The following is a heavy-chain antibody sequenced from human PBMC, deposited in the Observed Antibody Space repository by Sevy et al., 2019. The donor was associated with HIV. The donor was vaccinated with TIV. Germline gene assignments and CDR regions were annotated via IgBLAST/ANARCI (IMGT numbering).Heavy chain of an antibody. J-gene: IGHJ5*01. CDR3: ARDQHDYGGNVRTGWFDP. D-gene: IGHD4-17*01. Sequence: GGSLRLSCAASGFTFSSYAMHWVRQAPGKGLEWVAAISFDGSNHYYADSVKGRFTISRDNSRNTLYLQMNNVSREDTAVFYCARDQHDYGGNVRTGWFDPWGQGILVTVSS. V-gene: IGHV3-30-3*01. CDR2: ISFDGSNH. CDR1: GFTFSSYA.